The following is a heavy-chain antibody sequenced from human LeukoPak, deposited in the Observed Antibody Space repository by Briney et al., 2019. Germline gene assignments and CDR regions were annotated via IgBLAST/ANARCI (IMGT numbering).Heavy chain of an antibody. J-gene: IGHJ5*02. Sequence: SQTLSLTCAISGDSVSSNSVTWNWIRQSPSRGLEWLGRTYYRSTWYNDYAVSVRGRITVNPDTSKNQFSLHLNSVTPEDTAVYYCSRRLTQYDCFDPWGQGILVTVSS. CDR2: TYYRSTWYN. CDR3: SRRLTQYDCFDP. D-gene: IGHD2-2*01. V-gene: IGHV6-1*01. CDR1: GDSVSSNSVT.